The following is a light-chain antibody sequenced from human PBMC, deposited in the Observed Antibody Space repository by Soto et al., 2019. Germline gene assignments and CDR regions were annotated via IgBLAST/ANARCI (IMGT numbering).Light chain of an antibody. Sequence: QSALTQPASVSGSPGQSITISCTGTSSVVGSYNLVSWYQQHPGKVPKLMIFEVSKRPSGVSNRFSGSKSGDTASLTISGLQAEDEADYYCCSYAGSSTFYVFGTGTRSPS. V-gene: IGLV2-23*02. CDR2: EVS. CDR1: SSVVGSYNL. J-gene: IGLJ1*01. CDR3: CSYAGSSTFYV.